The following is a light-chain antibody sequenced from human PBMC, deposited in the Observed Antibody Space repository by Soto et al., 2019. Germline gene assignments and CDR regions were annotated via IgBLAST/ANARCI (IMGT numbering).Light chain of an antibody. CDR1: QSISSW. J-gene: IGKJ1*01. V-gene: IGKV1-5*01. CDR2: DAS. Sequence: DIQMTQSPSTLSASVGDRVTITCRASQSISSWLAWYQQKPGKAPKLLIYDASSLESGVPSRFSGSGSGTEFTLTISSPQPDDFATYYCQQGWTFGQGT. CDR3: QQGWT.